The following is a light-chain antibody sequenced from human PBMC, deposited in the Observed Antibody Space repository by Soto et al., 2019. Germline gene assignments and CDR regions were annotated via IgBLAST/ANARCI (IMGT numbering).Light chain of an antibody. Sequence: EIVLTQSPAALSVSPGERVTLSCRASQGIGDTLAWYQQKPGQTPRLLIYDSSTRAIGIPTRFGGSRSGTDFSLTISSLEPEDFAVYYCQQHGNWLYTFGQGTKVDIK. V-gene: IGKV3D-11*01. J-gene: IGKJ2*01. CDR2: DSS. CDR3: QQHGNWLYT. CDR1: QGIGDT.